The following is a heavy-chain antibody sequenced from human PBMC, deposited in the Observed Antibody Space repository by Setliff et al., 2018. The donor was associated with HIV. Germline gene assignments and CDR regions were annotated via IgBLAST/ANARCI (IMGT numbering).Heavy chain of an antibody. CDR3: ARTIASRPKYYYYAMDF. Sequence: GESLKISCKGSGYSFTSYWVAWVRQMPGKGLEWMGIIYPDDSDTRYSPSFQDQVTISVDKSISTAYLQWSSLKASDTVMYYCARTIASRPKYYYYAMDFWGQGTTVTVSS. V-gene: IGHV5-51*01. CDR1: GYSFTSYW. D-gene: IGHD6-6*01. J-gene: IGHJ6*02. CDR2: IYPDDSDT.